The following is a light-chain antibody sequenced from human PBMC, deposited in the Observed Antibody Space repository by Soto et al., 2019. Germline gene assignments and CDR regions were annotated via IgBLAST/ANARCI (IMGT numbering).Light chain of an antibody. CDR2: DVS. CDR3: CSYAGSYTYV. J-gene: IGLJ1*01. CDR1: SSDVGGYNY. V-gene: IGLV2-11*01. Sequence: QSALTQPRSVSGSPGQSVTISCTGTSSDVGGYNYVSWYQQHPGKAPKLMIYDVSKRPSGVPDRFSGSKSGNTASLTISGLQAEDEADYYCCSYAGSYTYVFGTGPRSPS.